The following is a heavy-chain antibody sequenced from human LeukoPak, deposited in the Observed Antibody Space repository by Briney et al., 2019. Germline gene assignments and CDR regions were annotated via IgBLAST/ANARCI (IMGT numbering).Heavy chain of an antibody. V-gene: IGHV3-21*01. Sequence: GGSLRLSCVASGLTFSDYSINWVRRSPGKGFEWFSSINLTSTLIYYADAVRGRFTFSRDNAKSSLYLQMDSLRAEYTAVYYCVRLRRNSDRSYYYYYYDSWGQGILVTVPS. J-gene: IGHJ5*01. D-gene: IGHD3-10*01. CDR3: VRLRRNSDRSYYYYYYDS. CDR2: INLTSTLI. CDR1: GLTFSDYS.